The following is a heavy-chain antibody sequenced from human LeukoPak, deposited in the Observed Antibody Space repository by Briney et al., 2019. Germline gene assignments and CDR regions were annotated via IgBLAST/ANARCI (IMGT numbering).Heavy chain of an antibody. J-gene: IGHJ4*02. CDR2: MSSVNSAT. CDR3: ARAVGNHFDY. Sequence: GGSLRLSCAASGFTFRSYSMKWVRQAPGKGLEWVSYMSSVNSATYYADSVKGRFTISRDNAKNSLYLQMNSLRGEDTAVYYCARAVGNHFDYWGQGTLVTVSS. V-gene: IGHV3-48*01. D-gene: IGHD1-14*01. CDR1: GFTFRSYS.